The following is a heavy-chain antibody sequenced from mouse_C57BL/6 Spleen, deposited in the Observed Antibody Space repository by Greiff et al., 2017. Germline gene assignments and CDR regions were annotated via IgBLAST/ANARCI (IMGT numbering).Heavy chain of an antibody. CDR3: ARGYSSGYGFAY. CDR2: IDPSDSET. CDR1: GYTFPSYW. J-gene: IGHJ3*01. Sequence: QVQLQQPGAELVRPGSSVKLSCKASGYTFPSYWMHWVKQRPIQGLEWIGNIDPSDSETHSNQKFKDKATLTVDKSSSTAYMQLSSLTSEDSAVYYCARGYSSGYGFAYWGQGTLVTVSA. V-gene: IGHV1-52*01. D-gene: IGHD3-2*02.